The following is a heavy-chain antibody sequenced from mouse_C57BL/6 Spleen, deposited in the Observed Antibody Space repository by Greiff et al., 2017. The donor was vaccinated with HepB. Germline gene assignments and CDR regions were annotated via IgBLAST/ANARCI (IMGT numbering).Heavy chain of an antibody. Sequence: QVQLQQPGAELVKPGASVKLSCKASGYTFTSYWMQWVKQRPGQGLEWIGEIDPSDSYTNYNQKFKGKATLTVDTSSSTAYMQLSSLTSEDSAVYYCARWITTVVATGDYWGQGTTLTVSS. D-gene: IGHD1-1*01. J-gene: IGHJ2*01. V-gene: IGHV1-50*01. CDR2: IDPSDSYT. CDR1: GYTFTSYW. CDR3: ARWITTVVATGDY.